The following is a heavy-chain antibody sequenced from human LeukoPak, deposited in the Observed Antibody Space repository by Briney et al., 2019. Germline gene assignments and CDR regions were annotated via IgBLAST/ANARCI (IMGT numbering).Heavy chain of an antibody. J-gene: IGHJ1*01. CDR3: PKDGTLPRGMLALAEYFQN. CDR1: GFTFSIYA. V-gene: IGHV3-23*01. Sequence: GGSLRLSCAASGFTFSIYAMSSVRQAPGKGRECVSFIIVRVGSTYYADSVKGRFTISRDNSKNTLYLQMNSLSEEDTAVYYCPKDGTLPRGMLALAEYFQNWGQGTPVTVSS. D-gene: IGHD2-8*01. CDR2: IIVRVGST.